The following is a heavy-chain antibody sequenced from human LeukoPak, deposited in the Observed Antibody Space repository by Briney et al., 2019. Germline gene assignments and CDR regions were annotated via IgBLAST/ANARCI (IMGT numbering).Heavy chain of an antibody. CDR3: ARGPGQLWFSYYYYYYMDV. J-gene: IGHJ6*03. CDR2: INHSRST. Sequence: PSETLSLTCAVYGGSFSGYYWSWIRQPPGKGLEWIGEINHSRSTNYNPSLKSRVTISVDTSKNQFSLKLSSVTAADTAVYYCARGPGQLWFSYYYYYYMDVWGKGTTVTVSS. V-gene: IGHV4-34*01. D-gene: IGHD5-18*01. CDR1: GGSFSGYY.